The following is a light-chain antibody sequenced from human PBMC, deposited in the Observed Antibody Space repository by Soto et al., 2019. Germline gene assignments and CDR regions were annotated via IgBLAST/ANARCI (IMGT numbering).Light chain of an antibody. Sequence: IVLTQSPATLSLSPGKRATLSCRASQNISNYLIWYQQKPGQAPRLLIYDVSNRATGIPARFSGSGSGTDFTFTINSLQPEDIATYYCQQYDDLPYTFGQGTQL. CDR1: QNISNY. CDR3: QQYDDLPYT. J-gene: IGKJ2*01. CDR2: DVS. V-gene: IGKV3-11*01.